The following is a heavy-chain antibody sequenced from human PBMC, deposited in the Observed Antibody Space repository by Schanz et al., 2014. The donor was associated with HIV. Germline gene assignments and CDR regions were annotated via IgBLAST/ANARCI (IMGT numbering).Heavy chain of an antibody. Sequence: VQLVESGGGVVQPGGSLRLSCAASGFSFSSYAMNWVRQAPGKGLEWVSSISTTSTYIYYGDSGKGRFTVSRDNANNSLLLQMDSLRAEDSAVYYCARGTAEYCINGVCSGLDVWGQGTTVTVSS. J-gene: IGHJ6*02. D-gene: IGHD2-8*01. CDR1: GFSFSSYA. CDR2: ISTTSTYI. V-gene: IGHV3-21*01. CDR3: ARGTAEYCINGVCSGLDV.